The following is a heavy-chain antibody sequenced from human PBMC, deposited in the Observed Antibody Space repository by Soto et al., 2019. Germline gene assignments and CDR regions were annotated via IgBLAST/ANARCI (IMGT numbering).Heavy chain of an antibody. Sequence: GASVKVSCKASGYTFTGYYMHWVRQAPGQGLEWMGWINPNSGGTNYAQKFQGRVTMTRDTAISTAYMELSRLRSDDTAVYYCARVPGRPRGVIIDAFDIWGQGTMVTVSS. CDR2: INPNSGGT. J-gene: IGHJ3*02. CDR1: GYTFTGYY. V-gene: IGHV1-2*02. CDR3: ARVPGRPRGVIIDAFDI. D-gene: IGHD3-10*01.